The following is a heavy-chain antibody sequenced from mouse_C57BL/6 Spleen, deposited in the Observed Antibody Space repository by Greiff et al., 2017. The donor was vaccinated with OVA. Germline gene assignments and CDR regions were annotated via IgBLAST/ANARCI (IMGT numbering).Heavy chain of an antibody. CDR1: GYTFTSYW. J-gene: IGHJ1*03. D-gene: IGHD1-1*01. V-gene: IGHV1-69*01. CDR2: IDPSDSYT. CDR3: ARGRTTGRYFDV. Sequence: QVQLQQPGAELVMPGASVKLSCKASGYTFTSYWMHWVKQRPGQGLEWIGEIDPSDSYTNYNQKFKGKSTLTVDKSSSTAYMQLSSLTSEDSAVYYCARGRTTGRYFDVWGTGTTVTVSS.